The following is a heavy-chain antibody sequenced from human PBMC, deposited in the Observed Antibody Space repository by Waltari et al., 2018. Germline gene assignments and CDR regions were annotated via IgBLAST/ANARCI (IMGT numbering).Heavy chain of an antibody. CDR2: IYSRWST. CDR3: ATLAGSGTSYYLHDY. Sequence: QVQLQQSGPGLVRPSETLSLTCTVSGGSISSYYWSWIRQPPGKGLEWIGQIYSRWSTDYNPSLKRRVTISADTSRNQFSLRVRSVTAADTAVYYCATLAGSGTSYYLHDYWGQGTLVIVSS. D-gene: IGHD1-26*01. CDR1: GGSISSYY. V-gene: IGHV4-59*01. J-gene: IGHJ4*02.